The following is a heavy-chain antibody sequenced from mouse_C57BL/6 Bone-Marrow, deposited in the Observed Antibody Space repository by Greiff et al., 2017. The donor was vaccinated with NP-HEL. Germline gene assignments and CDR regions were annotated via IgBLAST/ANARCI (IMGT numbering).Heavy chain of an antibody. CDR2: FYPGSGSI. V-gene: IGHV1-62-2*01. J-gene: IGHJ3*01. Sequence: QVQLQQSGAELVKPGASVKLSCKASGYTFTEYTIHWVKQRSGQGLAWIGWFYPGSGSIKYNEKFKDKATLTADKSSSTAYMELSRVTSEDSAVYFGARHEKRGYGNYWFAYWGQGTLVTVSA. D-gene: IGHD2-1*01. CDR1: GYTFTEYT. CDR3: ARHEKRGYGNYWFAY.